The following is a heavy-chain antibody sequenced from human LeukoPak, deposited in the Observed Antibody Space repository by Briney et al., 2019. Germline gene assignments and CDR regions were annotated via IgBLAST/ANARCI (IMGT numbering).Heavy chain of an antibody. CDR3: ARRHCSRTSCYAAPYFDY. CDR1: AGSISSSSYY. V-gene: IGHV4-39*01. CDR2: IYYSGST. J-gene: IGHJ4*02. D-gene: IGHD2-2*01. Sequence: SETLSLTCTLSAGSISSSSYYWGWIRQPPGNGLEWIGIIYYSGSTYYNPSLKSRGTISGDTSKNQFCMKLSYVTAADTAVYYCARRHCSRTSCYAAPYFDYWGQGTLVTVSS.